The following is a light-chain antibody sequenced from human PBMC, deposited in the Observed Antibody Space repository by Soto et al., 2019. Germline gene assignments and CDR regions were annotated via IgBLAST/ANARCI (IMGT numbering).Light chain of an antibody. Sequence: EIVTTHSPATLSVSPGERATLSCQASQSVSSNLAWYQQKPGQAPSLLIYGAFTRATGIPARFSGTGSGTDFTLTISSLEPEDFAVYYCQQRSNWPPITFGQGTRLEIK. CDR1: QSVSSN. V-gene: IGKV3-15*01. J-gene: IGKJ5*01. CDR2: GAF. CDR3: QQRSNWPPIT.